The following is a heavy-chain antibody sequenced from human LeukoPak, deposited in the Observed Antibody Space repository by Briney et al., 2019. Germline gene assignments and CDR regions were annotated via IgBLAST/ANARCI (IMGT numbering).Heavy chain of an antibody. CDR2: IYTSGST. J-gene: IGHJ3*02. CDR3: ARDPYYDSSGYHDAFDI. CDR1: GGSISSGSYY. Sequence: SQTLSLTCTVSGGSISSGSYYWSWIRQPAGKGLEWIGRIYTSGSTNYNPSLKSRVTISVDTSKSRFSLKLSSVTAADTAVYYCARDPYYDSSGYHDAFDIWGQGTMVTVSS. V-gene: IGHV4-61*02. D-gene: IGHD3-22*01.